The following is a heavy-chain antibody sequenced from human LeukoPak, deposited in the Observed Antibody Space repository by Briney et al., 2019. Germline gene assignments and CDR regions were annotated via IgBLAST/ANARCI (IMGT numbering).Heavy chain of an antibody. CDR1: GFTVSSNY. CDR2: IYSGGST. J-gene: IGHJ4*02. D-gene: IGHD6-13*01. CDR3: ASLRSSSWYFGY. V-gene: IGHV3-66*01. Sequence: GGSLRLSCAASGFTVSSNYMSWVRQAPGKGLEWVSVIYSGGSTYYADSVKGRFTISRDNSKNTLYLQMNSLRAEDTAVYYCASLRSSSWYFGYWGQGTLVTVSS.